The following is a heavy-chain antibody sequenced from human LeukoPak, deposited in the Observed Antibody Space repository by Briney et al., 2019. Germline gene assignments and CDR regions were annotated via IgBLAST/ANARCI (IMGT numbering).Heavy chain of an antibody. CDR2: IYWDDAT. V-gene: IGHV2-5*02. CDR3: ARWRATSIIPYSFDY. D-gene: IGHD3-3*01. Sequence: SGPTLVKPTEPLTLTFTFSGFSLNTDQVAVGWIRQSPGKALEWFPLIYWDDATRNSASFETRVTITKDTSRTQVVLKVANMDPADTGSYCGARWRATSIIPYSFDYWGRGILVTVSS. J-gene: IGHJ4*02. CDR1: GFSLNTDQVA.